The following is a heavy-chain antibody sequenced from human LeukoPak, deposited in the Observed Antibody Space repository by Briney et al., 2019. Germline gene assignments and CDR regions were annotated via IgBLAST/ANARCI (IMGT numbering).Heavy chain of an antibody. J-gene: IGHJ4*02. V-gene: IGHV1-3*03. D-gene: IGHD4-17*01. Sequence: GASVKVSCKASGYTFTSYAMHWVRQAPGQRLEWMGWINTGNGNTKYSQDFQGRVTITRDTSASTVYMELSSLRSEDMAVYYCARNETFYGFDYWGQGTLVTVSS. CDR1: GYTFTSYA. CDR3: ARNETFYGFDY. CDR2: INTGNGNT.